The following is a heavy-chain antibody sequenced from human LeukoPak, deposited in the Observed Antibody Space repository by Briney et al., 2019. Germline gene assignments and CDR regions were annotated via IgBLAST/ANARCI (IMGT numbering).Heavy chain of an antibody. Sequence: GGSLRLSCAASGFTFSIYAMSWVRQAPGKGLEWVSGISDSGGSTYYADSVKGRFTISRDNSKNTLYLQMNSLRAEDTAVYYCAREYSSSNAFDIWGQGTMVTVSS. D-gene: IGHD6-6*01. CDR1: GFTFSIYA. CDR3: AREYSSSNAFDI. V-gene: IGHV3-23*01. J-gene: IGHJ3*02. CDR2: ISDSGGST.